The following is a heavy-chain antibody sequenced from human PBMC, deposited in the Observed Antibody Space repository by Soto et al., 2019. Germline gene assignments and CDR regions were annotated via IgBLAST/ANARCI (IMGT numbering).Heavy chain of an antibody. CDR2: IYHSGST. CDR3: ARGQVVAAQH. Sequence: PSETLSLTCAVSGDSISSGGFSWSWIRQPPGKGLEWIGYIYHSGSTYYNPSLKSRVTISVDRSKNQFSLKLSSVTAADTAVYYCARGQVVAAQHWGQGTLVTVSS. J-gene: IGHJ4*02. D-gene: IGHD2-15*01. V-gene: IGHV4-30-2*01. CDR1: GDSISSGGFS.